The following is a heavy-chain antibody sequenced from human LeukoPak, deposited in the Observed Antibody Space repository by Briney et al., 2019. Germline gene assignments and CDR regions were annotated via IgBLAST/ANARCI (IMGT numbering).Heavy chain of an antibody. V-gene: IGHV4-59*04. CDR1: GGSISSYY. CDR2: IYYSGST. J-gene: IGHJ5*02. Sequence: SETLSLTCTVSGGSISSYYWSWIRQPPGKGLEWIGYIYYSGSTYDNPSLKSRVTISVDTSKIQFSLKLSSVTAADTAVYYCASQGDSSGYYRGFDPWGQGTLVTVSS. CDR3: ASQGDSSGYYRGFDP. D-gene: IGHD3-22*01.